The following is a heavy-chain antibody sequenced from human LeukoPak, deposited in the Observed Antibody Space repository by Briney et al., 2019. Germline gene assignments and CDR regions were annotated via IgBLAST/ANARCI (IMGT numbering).Heavy chain of an antibody. J-gene: IGHJ4*02. V-gene: IGHV3-7*01. D-gene: IGHD3-22*01. Sequence: GGSLRLSCEASGFTFSNYWMSWVRQAPGKGLEWVANIKYDGSEKYYVDSVKGRFTVSRDNAKNSLFLQMNSLRAEDTAVYYCARDPQYSYEDTGTFDSWGQGTLVTVSS. CDR3: ARDPQYSYEDTGTFDS. CDR1: GFTFSNYW. CDR2: IKYDGSEK.